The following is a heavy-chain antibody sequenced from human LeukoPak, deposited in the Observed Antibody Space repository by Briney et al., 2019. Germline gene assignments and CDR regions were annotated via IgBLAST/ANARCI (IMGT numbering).Heavy chain of an antibody. Sequence: SETLSLTCTVSGYSISRDYYWGWIRQPPGKGLEWIGSIYHTGSTYYNPSLKSRVTISVDTSKNQFSLKLSSATAADTAVYYCASLRSSSYYFDYWGQGTLVTVSS. CDR3: ASLRSSSYYFDY. D-gene: IGHD6-6*01. J-gene: IGHJ4*02. CDR2: IYHTGST. CDR1: GYSISRDYY. V-gene: IGHV4-38-2*02.